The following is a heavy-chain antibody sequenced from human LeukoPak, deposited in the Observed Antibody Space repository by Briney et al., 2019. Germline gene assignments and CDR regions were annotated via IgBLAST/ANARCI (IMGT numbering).Heavy chain of an antibody. D-gene: IGHD2-21*02. J-gene: IGHJ4*02. CDR2: INPSGGST. CDR3: ARGGAYCGGDCYAFDY. CDR1: GYTFTGYY. V-gene: IGHV1-46*01. Sequence: ASVTVSCTALGYTFTGYYLHWVRQAPGQGLEWMGIINPSGGSTSYAQKFQGSVTITRDTSTSTVYMELSSLRSEDTAVYYCARGGAYCGGDCYAFDYWGQGTLVTVSS.